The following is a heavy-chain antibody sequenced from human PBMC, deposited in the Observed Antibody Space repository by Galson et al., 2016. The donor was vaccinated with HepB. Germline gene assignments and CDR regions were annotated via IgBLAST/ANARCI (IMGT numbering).Heavy chain of an antibody. V-gene: IGHV3-23*01. CDR2: ISESGDKT. J-gene: IGHJ5*02. Sequence: LRLSCAASGFIFSKFAMVWFRQTPGKGLEWLSSISESGDKTYYADPVKGRLTISRDNSRSTLYLQMNSLRAEDTAVYYCAKYGAASYFSWGQGTLVTVSS. CDR3: AKYGAASYFS. CDR1: GFIFSKFA. D-gene: IGHD1-26*01.